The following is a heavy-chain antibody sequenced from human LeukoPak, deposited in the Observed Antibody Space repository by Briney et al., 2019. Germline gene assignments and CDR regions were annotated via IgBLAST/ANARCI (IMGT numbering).Heavy chain of an antibody. CDR3: ARGAYYDSSGYSRGDWFDP. CDR2: INPSGGST. CDR1: GYRLSDLS. D-gene: IGHD3-22*01. J-gene: IGHJ5*02. Sequence: ASVKVSCNVSGYRLSDLSMHWVRQAPGQGLEWMGIINPSGGSTSYAQKLQGRVTMTRDMSTSTVYMELSSLRSEDTAVYYCARGAYYDSSGYSRGDWFDPWGQGTLVTVSS. V-gene: IGHV1-46*01.